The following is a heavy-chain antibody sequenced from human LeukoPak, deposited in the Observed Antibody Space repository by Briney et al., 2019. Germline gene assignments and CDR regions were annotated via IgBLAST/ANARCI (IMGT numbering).Heavy chain of an antibody. Sequence: GGSLRLSRVASEFNFFSYGMQWVRQAPGKGLVWVSRIFTDGTTTSYADSVKGRFTISRDNAKNTLYLQMNSLRAEDTAVYYCARELPREVTLDYWGQGTLVTVSP. CDR1: EFNFFSYG. D-gene: IGHD2-21*02. CDR2: IFTDGTTT. V-gene: IGHV3-74*01. J-gene: IGHJ4*01. CDR3: ARELPREVTLDY.